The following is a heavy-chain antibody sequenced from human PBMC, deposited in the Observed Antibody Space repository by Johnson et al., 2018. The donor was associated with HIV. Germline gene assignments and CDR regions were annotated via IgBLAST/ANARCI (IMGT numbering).Heavy chain of an antibody. D-gene: IGHD6-6*01. CDR3: ATVHSSSDAFDI. CDR1: GFTFSSYA. J-gene: IGHJ3*02. Sequence: VQLVESGGGVVQPGRSLRLSCAASGFTFSSYAMSWVRQAPGKGLEWVSVIYSGGSTYYADSVKGRFTISRDNSKNTLYLQMNSLRAEDTAVYYCATVHSSSDAFDIWGQGTMGTVSS. V-gene: IGHV3-66*02. CDR2: IYSGGST.